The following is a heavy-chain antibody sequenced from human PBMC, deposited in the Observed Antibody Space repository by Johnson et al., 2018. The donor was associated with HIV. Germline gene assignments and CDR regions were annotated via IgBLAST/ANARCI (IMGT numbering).Heavy chain of an antibody. CDR2: IIFDGVYK. V-gene: IGHV3-30-3*01. CDR3: ARRYSGSYGAFDI. J-gene: IGHJ3*02. Sequence: QVQLVESGGGVVQPGTSLTLSCAASGFPFRDSAMHWVRQAPGRGMEWLAVIIFDGVYKHHAESVRGRFTISRDNSKNSLYLQMNSLRAEDTAVYYCARRYSGSYGAFDIWGQGTMVTVSS. D-gene: IGHD1-26*01. CDR1: GFPFRDSA.